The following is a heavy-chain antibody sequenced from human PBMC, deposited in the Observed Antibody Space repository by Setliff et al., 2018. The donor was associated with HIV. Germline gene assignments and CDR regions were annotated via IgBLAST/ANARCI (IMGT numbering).Heavy chain of an antibody. J-gene: IGHJ3*01. CDR2: IEPSSGGT. CDR1: GYTFTAYY. D-gene: IGHD2-8*02. Sequence: WASVKVSCKASGYTFTAYYIHWVRQAPGHELQLMGRIEPSSGGTNYIQKFQGRVTITRDTSIHTVYMELTGLTSDDTAVYYCARQDHSSVNTGSLYAFDVWGQGTMVTVS. V-gene: IGHV1-2*06. CDR3: ARQDHSSVNTGSLYAFDV.